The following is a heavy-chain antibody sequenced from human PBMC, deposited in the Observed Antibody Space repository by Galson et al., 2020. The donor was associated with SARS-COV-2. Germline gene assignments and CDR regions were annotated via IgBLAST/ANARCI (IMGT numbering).Heavy chain of an antibody. J-gene: IGHJ5*02. D-gene: IGHD3-10*01. V-gene: IGHV4-30-2*01. CDR1: GGSISSGGYS. CDR2: IYHSGST. CDR3: ARVFAMVQGVNWFDP. Sequence: SETLSLTCAVSGGSISSGGYSWSWIRQPPGKGLEWIGYIYHSGSTYYNPSLKSRVTISVDRSKNQFSLKLSSVTAADTAVYYCARVFAMVQGVNWFDPWGQGTLVTVSS.